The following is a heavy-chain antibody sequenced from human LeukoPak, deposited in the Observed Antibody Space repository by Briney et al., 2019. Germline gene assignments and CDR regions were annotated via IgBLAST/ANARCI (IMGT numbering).Heavy chain of an antibody. V-gene: IGHV3-21*01. CDR1: GFTFSSYS. CDR2: ISSSSSYI. CDR3: AKERTRVSGGWT. J-gene: IGHJ5*02. D-gene: IGHD5/OR15-5a*01. Sequence: GGSLRLSCAASGFTFSSYSMNWVRQAPGKGLEWVSSISSSSSYIYYADSVKGRFTISRDNSKNTVYLQMNSLRTEDTAVYYCAKERTRVSGGWTWGQGTLVTVSS.